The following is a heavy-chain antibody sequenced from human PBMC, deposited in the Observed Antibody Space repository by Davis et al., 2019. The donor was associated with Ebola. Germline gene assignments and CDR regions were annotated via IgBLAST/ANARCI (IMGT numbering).Heavy chain of an antibody. D-gene: IGHD3-3*01. CDR2: MSGTGTIT. J-gene: IGHJ6*04. CDR1: GFTFSEYA. CDR3: AKSGLSFGVVKYHYGMDV. Sequence: GGSLRLSCAASGFTFSEYAMTWVRQAPGKGLEWVSGMSGTGTITYYADSVKGQFTISRDNSKNTLYLHLNSLRAEDTAVYYCAKSGLSFGVVKYHYGMDVWGKGTTVTVSS. V-gene: IGHV3-23*01.